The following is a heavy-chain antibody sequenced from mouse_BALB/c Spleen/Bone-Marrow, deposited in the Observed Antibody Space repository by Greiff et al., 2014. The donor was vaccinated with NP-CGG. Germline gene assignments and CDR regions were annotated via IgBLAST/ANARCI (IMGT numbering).Heavy chain of an antibody. V-gene: IGHV1-9*01. Sequence: VMLVESGAELMKPGASVKISCKATGYTFSNYWIEWVKQRPGHGLEWIGEILPGSGTTNYNEKFDDKAAFTADTSSNTAYIQLSSLTSEDSAVYCCARGLPLDFWGQGTTLTVSS. CDR1: GYTFSNYW. D-gene: IGHD2-4*01. J-gene: IGHJ2*01. CDR3: ARGLPLDF. CDR2: ILPGSGTT.